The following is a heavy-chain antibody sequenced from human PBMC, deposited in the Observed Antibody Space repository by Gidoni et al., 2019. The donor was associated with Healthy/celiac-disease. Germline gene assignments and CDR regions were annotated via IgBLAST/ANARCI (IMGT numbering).Heavy chain of an antibody. J-gene: IGHJ6*02. CDR1: GGSISSYY. CDR2: IYTSGST. V-gene: IGHV4-4*07. D-gene: IGHD5-18*01. CDR3: AREGMDTAMVMYYYGMDV. Sequence: QVQLQESGPGLVKPLETLSPTCTVSGGSISSYYWSWIRQPAGKGLEWIGRIYTSGSTNYNPSLKSRVTMSVDTSKNQFSLKLSSVTAADTAVYYCAREGMDTAMVMYYYGMDVWGQGTTVTVSS.